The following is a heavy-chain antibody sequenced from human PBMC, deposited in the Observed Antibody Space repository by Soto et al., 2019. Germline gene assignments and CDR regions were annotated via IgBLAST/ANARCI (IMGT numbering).Heavy chain of an antibody. D-gene: IGHD3-3*01. CDR3: ARGRDFGVVIQYYYYGMDV. CDR2: IIPIFGTA. V-gene: IGHV1-69*13. J-gene: IGHJ6*02. Sequence: SVKVSCKASGGTFSSYAISWVRQAPGQGLEWMGGIIPIFGTANYAQKFQGRVTITADESTSTAYMELSSLRSEDTAVYYCARGRDFGVVIQYYYYGMDVWGQGTTVTVSS. CDR1: GGTFSSYA.